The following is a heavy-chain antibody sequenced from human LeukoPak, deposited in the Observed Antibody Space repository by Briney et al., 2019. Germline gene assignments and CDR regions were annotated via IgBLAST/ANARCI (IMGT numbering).Heavy chain of an antibody. Sequence: SETLSLTCAVFGESFVGRHWSWIRQSPGKGLEWLGEASHAGITNYNPSLKSRVSISVDTSKDQFSLTLTSVTAADTAVYYCARGRANWDYDFDHWGQGTPVTVS. J-gene: IGHJ5*02. D-gene: IGHD1-7*01. CDR1: GESFVGRH. CDR2: ASHAGIT. CDR3: ARGRANWDYDFDH. V-gene: IGHV4-34*01.